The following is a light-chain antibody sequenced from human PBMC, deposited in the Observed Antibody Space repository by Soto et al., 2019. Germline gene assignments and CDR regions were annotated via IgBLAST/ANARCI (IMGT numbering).Light chain of an antibody. CDR2: GAS. CDR1: QSVSSSY. J-gene: IGKJ1*01. Sequence: EIVLTQSPGTLSLSPGERATLSCRASQSVSSSYLAWYQQKPGQAPRLLIYGASSRATGIPDRFSGSGSGTDVTLTINRLEPEDFAVYYCQQYGSSRWTFGQGTKVEIK. CDR3: QQYGSSRWT. V-gene: IGKV3-20*01.